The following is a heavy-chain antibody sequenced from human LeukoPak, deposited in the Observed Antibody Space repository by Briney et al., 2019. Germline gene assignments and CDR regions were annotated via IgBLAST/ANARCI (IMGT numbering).Heavy chain of an antibody. CDR1: GFTFSDYY. CDR3: ARHRAPYSNYFDY. CDR2: ISSSGSTI. V-gene: IGHV3-11*01. D-gene: IGHD4-11*01. Sequence: PGGSLRLSCAASGFTFSDYYVSWIRQAPGKGLEWVSYISSSGSTIYYADSVKGRFTISRDNAKNSLYLQMSSLRAEDTAVYYCARHRAPYSNYFDYWGQGTLVTVSS. J-gene: IGHJ4*02.